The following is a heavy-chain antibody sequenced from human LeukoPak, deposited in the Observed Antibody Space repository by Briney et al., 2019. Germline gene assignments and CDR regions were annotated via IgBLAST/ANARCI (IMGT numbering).Heavy chain of an antibody. CDR1: GFTFSSYG. Sequence: GGSLRLSCAASGFTFSSYGMHWVRQAPGKGLEWVAVIWYDGSNKYYADSVKGRFTISRDNSKNTLYLQMNSLRAEDTAVYYCARDTYYHYYDSSGYYIDYWGQGTPVTVSS. V-gene: IGHV3-33*01. J-gene: IGHJ4*02. D-gene: IGHD3-22*01. CDR3: ARDTYYHYYDSSGYYIDY. CDR2: IWYDGSNK.